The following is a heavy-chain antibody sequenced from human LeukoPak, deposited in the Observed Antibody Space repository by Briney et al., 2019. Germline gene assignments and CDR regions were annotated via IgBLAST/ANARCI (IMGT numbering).Heavy chain of an antibody. J-gene: IGHJ4*02. D-gene: IGHD3-10*01. CDR2: IKTKTDGGTT. Sequence: AGGSLRLSCAASGFTFSNAWMSWVRQAPGKGLEWIGRIKTKTDGGTTDYAAPVKGRFTISRDDSKNTLYLQMNSLNTEDTALYYCSTAEYGIAMVRGVWGQGTLVTVSS. V-gene: IGHV3-15*01. CDR1: GFTFSNAW. CDR3: STAEYGIAMVRGV.